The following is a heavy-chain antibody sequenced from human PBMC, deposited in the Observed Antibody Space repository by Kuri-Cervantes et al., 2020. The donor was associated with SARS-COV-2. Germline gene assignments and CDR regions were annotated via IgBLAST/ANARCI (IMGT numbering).Heavy chain of an antibody. D-gene: IGHD1-26*01. CDR1: GFTFSSYG. CDR3: AREGVVGATTYYYYGMDV. CDR2: IWYDGSNK. J-gene: IGHJ6*02. Sequence: GESLKISCAASGFTFSSYGMHWVRQAPGKGLEWVAVIWYDGSNKYYADSVKGRFTISRDNSKNTLYLQMNSLRAEDTAVYYCAREGVVGATTYYYYGMDVLGQGTTVTVSS. V-gene: IGHV3-33*08.